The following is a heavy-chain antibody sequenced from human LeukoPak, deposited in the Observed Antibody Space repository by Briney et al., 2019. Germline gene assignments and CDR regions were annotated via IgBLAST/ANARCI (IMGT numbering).Heavy chain of an antibody. V-gene: IGHV3-15*01. Sequence: PGGSLRLSCTVARITFRNAWMSWVRQAPGKGLEWVGRIKSKSEGGGTEYAAPVKGRFIISRDDPRNSLFLQMNSLRIDDTAVYYCATGIVTGTAHWGQGTLVTVSP. CDR1: RITFRNAW. D-gene: IGHD1-20*01. CDR3: ATGIVTGTAH. J-gene: IGHJ4*02. CDR2: IKSKSEGGGT.